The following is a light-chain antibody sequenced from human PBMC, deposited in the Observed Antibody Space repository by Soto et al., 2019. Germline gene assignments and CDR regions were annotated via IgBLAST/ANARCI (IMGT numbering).Light chain of an antibody. CDR3: MQGTHWPWT. J-gene: IGKJ1*01. V-gene: IGKV2-30*01. Sequence: DVVVTQSPLSLPVTLGQPASISCKSSQGLVYIDGNTFLNWFHQRPGQSPRRLIYQVSKRDSGVTDRFSGSGSGTDFTLKISRVEAEDVGVYYCMQGTHWPWTFGQGTKVEIK. CDR1: QGLVYIDGNTF. CDR2: QVS.